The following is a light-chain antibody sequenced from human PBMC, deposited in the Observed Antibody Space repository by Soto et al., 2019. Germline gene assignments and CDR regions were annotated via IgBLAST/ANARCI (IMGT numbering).Light chain of an antibody. Sequence: EIVLTQSPGTVSLSPGERATLSCRASQSVTSSYIAWYQQKPGQAPRLLIYGVSSRATGIPDRFSGSGAGTDFTLTISRLEPEDFVVYYCQQYGDSPLTFGGGTKVEIK. V-gene: IGKV3-20*01. CDR1: QSVTSSY. CDR2: GVS. CDR3: QQYGDSPLT. J-gene: IGKJ4*01.